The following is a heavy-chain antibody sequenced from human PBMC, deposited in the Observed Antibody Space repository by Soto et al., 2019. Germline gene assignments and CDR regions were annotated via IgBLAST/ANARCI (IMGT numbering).Heavy chain of an antibody. J-gene: IGHJ4*02. D-gene: IGHD5-12*01. CDR3: ARVYSRGHYFDY. V-gene: IGHV4-34*01. CDR2: INHSGST. Sequence: QVQLQQWGAGLLKPSETLSLTCAVYGGSFSGYYWSWIRQPPGKGLEWIGEINHSGSTNYNPSLKSRVTISVDTSKNRFSLKLSSVTAADTAVYYCARVYSRGHYFDYWGQGTLVTVSS. CDR1: GGSFSGYY.